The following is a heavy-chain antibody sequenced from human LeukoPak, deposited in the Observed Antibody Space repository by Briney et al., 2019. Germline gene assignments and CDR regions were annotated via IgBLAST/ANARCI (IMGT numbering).Heavy chain of an antibody. Sequence: GGSLRLSCAASGFTFSTYAMSWVRQAPGKGLECVSAISGSGGSTYYADSVKGRFTISRDNSKNTLYLQMNSLRAEDTAIYFCAKGAVAGLYAMDVWGQGTTVTVSS. CDR1: GFTFSTYA. CDR2: ISGSGGST. D-gene: IGHD6-19*01. V-gene: IGHV3-23*01. CDR3: AKGAVAGLYAMDV. J-gene: IGHJ6*02.